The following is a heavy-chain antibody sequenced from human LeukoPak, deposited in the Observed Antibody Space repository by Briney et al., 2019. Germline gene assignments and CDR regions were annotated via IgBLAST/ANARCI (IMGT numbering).Heavy chain of an antibody. D-gene: IGHD6-19*01. J-gene: IGHJ4*02. Sequence: GGSLRLSCAASGFTFSKYWMLWVRQAPGKGLESVSRINTDGTVTTYADSVKGRFTVSRDNADNTMFLQMNSVRDEGTAVYYCATKQWLAPPPDSWGQGTPVTVSS. CDR2: INTDGTVT. CDR3: ATKQWLAPPPDS. CDR1: GFTFSKYW. V-gene: IGHV3-74*01.